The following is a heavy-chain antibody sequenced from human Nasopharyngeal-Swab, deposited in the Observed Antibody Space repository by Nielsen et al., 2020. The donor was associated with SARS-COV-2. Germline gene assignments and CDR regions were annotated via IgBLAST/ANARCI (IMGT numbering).Heavy chain of an antibody. CDR3: ARGEGSRWFYFDS. V-gene: IGHV4-31*03. CDR2: IYNTGSS. J-gene: IGHJ4*02. Sequence: LRLSCSVSGGSISSGGYYWIWIRQNPGQGLEWIGYIYNTGSSYTNPSLQRRLSISVDKSRNQFFLNLTSVTAADTAIYYCARGEGSRWFYFDSWCQVMLVTVSS. D-gene: IGHD6-13*01. CDR1: GGSISSGGYY.